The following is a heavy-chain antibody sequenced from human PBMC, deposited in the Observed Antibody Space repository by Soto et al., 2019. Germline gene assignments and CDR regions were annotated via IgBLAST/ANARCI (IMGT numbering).Heavy chain of an antibody. CDR2: IIPIFGTA. D-gene: IGHD2-21*02. Sequence: GASVKVSCKASGGTFSSYAISWVRQAPGQGXEWMGGIIPIFGTANYAQKFQGRVTITADESTSTAYMELSSLRSEDTAVYYCARGEDCGGDCYPREAFDIWGQGTMVTVSS. J-gene: IGHJ3*02. CDR1: GGTFSSYA. CDR3: ARGEDCGGDCYPREAFDI. V-gene: IGHV1-69*13.